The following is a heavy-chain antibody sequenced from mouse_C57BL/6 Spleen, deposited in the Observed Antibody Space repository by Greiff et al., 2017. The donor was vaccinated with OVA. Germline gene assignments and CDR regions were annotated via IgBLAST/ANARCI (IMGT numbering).Heavy chain of an antibody. CDR2: INPSTGGT. Sequence: EVQLQQSGPELVKPGASVKISCKASGYSFTGYYMNWVKQSPEKSLEWIGEINPSTGGTTYNQKFKAKATLTVDKSSSTAYMQLKSLTAEDSAVYYCARSPAQVTSFDYWGQGTTLTVSS. V-gene: IGHV1-42*01. J-gene: IGHJ2*01. CDR3: ARSPAQVTSFDY. CDR1: GYSFTGYY. D-gene: IGHD3-2*02.